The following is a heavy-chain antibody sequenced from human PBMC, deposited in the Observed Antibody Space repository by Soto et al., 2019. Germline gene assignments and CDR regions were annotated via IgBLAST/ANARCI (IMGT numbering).Heavy chain of an antibody. V-gene: IGHV3-13*01. Sequence: AGGSLRLSCAASGFTFSSYDMHWVRQATGKGLEWVSAIGTAGDTYYPGSVKGRFTISRENAKNSLYLQMNSLRAEDTAVYYCARVASNHNWKKYYFDYWGQGTLVTVSS. J-gene: IGHJ4*02. CDR2: IGTAGDT. CDR3: ARVASNHNWKKYYFDY. CDR1: GFTFSSYD. D-gene: IGHD1-1*01.